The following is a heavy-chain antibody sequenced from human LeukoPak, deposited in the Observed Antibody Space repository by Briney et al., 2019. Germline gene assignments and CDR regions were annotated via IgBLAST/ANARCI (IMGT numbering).Heavy chain of an antibody. CDR1: GGSISSYY. CDR3: ARGAVAGGRWFDP. V-gene: IGHV4-59*01. CDR2: IYYSGST. Sequence: SETLSLTCTVSGGSISSYYWSWIRQPPGKGLEWIGYIYYSGSTNYNPPLKSRVTISVDTSKNQFSLKLSSVTAADTAVYYCARGAVAGGRWFDPWGQGTLVTVSS. J-gene: IGHJ5*02. D-gene: IGHD6-19*01.